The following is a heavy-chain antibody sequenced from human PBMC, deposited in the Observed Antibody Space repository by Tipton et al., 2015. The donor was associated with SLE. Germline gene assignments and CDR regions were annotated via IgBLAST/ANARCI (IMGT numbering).Heavy chain of an antibody. D-gene: IGHD5-24*01. V-gene: IGHV4-61*02. CDR1: GGSISSGSYY. Sequence: TLSLTCTVSGGSISSGSYYWSWIRQPAGKGLEWIGRIYTSGSTNYNPPLKSRVTMSVDTSKNQFSLKLSSVTAADTAVYYCARKMATTYFDYWGQGTLVTVSS. CDR3: ARKMATTYFDY. CDR2: IYTSGST. J-gene: IGHJ4*02.